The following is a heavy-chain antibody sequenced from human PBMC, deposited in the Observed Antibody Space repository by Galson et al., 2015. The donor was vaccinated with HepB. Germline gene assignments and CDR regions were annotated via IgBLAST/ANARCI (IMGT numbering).Heavy chain of an antibody. Sequence: SLRLSCAASGFTFSSYGMHWVRQAPGKGLEWVAFIRYDGSNKYYADSVKGRFTISRDNSKNTLYLQMNSLRAEDTAVYYCATTHIGQVNSGYDPWYFDLWGRGTLVTVSS. J-gene: IGHJ2*01. CDR1: GFTFSSYG. CDR2: IRYDGSNK. CDR3: ATTHIGQVNSGYDPWYFDL. V-gene: IGHV3-30*02. D-gene: IGHD5-12*01.